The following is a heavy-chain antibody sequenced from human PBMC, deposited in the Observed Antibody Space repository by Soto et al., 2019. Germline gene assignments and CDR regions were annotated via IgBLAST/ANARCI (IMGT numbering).Heavy chain of an antibody. CDR3: ARDSKAVALAFDY. D-gene: IGHD2-21*01. V-gene: IGHV3-30-3*01. CDR2: ISYDGSNK. J-gene: IGHJ4*02. CDR1: GFTFSSYA. Sequence: PGGSLRLSCAASGFTFSSYAMHWVRQAPGKGLEWVAVISYDGSNKYYADSVKGRFTISRDNSKNTLYLQMNSLRAKDTAVYYCARDSKAVALAFDYWGQGTLVTVSS.